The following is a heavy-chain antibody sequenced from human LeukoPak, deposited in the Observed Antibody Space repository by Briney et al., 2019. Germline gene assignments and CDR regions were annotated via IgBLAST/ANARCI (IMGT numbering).Heavy chain of an antibody. V-gene: IGHV3-48*04. Sequence: GGSLRLSCAASGFTVSSYWMSSVRQAPGKGLEWVSYISSSSSTIYYADSVKGRFTISRDNAKNSLYLQMNSLRAEDTAVYYCARETTGGVDYWGQGTLVTVSS. CDR1: GFTVSSYW. CDR2: ISSSSSTI. D-gene: IGHD4-17*01. CDR3: ARETTGGVDY. J-gene: IGHJ4*02.